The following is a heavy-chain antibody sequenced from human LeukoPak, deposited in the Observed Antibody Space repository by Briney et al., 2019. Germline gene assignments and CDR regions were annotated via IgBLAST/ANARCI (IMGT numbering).Heavy chain of an antibody. CDR3: ARHKTGSFSTAGDY. J-gene: IGHJ4*02. D-gene: IGHD1-26*01. V-gene: IGHV4-39*01. CDR1: GASIRSDTYNYY. Sequence: PSETLSLTCTVSGASIRSDTYNYYWGWIRQPPGKGLEWIGSIFHSGSTSYNPSLKSRVTISVDTSKNHFGLNLNSMTASDTAVYYCARHKTGSFSTAGDYWGQGTLVTVSS. CDR2: IFHSGST.